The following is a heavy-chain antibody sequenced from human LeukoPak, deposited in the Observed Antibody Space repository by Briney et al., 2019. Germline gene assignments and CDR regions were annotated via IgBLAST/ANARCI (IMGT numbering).Heavy chain of an antibody. D-gene: IGHD6-19*01. Sequence: GGSLRLSCAASGFTFSSYAMHWVRQAPGKGLEWVAVISYDGSNKYYADSVKGRFTISRDNSKNTLYLQMNSLRTEDTALYYCAKAKYSSGWTDFDYWGQGTLVTVSS. CDR1: GFTFSSYA. CDR2: ISYDGSNK. V-gene: IGHV3-30*04. CDR3: AKAKYSSGWTDFDY. J-gene: IGHJ4*02.